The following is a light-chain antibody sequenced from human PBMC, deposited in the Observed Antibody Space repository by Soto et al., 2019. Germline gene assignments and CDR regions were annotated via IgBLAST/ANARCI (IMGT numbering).Light chain of an antibody. V-gene: IGKV3-20*01. CDR3: QQYGGSPRT. J-gene: IGKJ1*01. CDR2: GAS. CDR1: QSINSF. Sequence: IVLTQSPCTLSLSPLEGATLSFMASQSINSFLAWYQQRRGQAPRLLIHGASNRATGIPDRFSGSGSGTDFTLTISRLEPEDFAVYYCQQYGGSPRTFGQGTKVDIK.